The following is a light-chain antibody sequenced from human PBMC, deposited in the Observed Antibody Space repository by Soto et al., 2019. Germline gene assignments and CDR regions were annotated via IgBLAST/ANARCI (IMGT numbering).Light chain of an antibody. J-gene: IGLJ1*01. V-gene: IGLV2-14*03. CDR2: DVN. CDR1: SSDVGNYNY. Sequence: QSALTQPASVSGSPGQSITISCTGTSSDVGNYNYVSWFQQHPGKAPKLMIYDVNNRSSGVSDRFFGSKSGNTASLTISGLQAEDEADYYCSSYTSSSTSYVFGTGTKLTVL. CDR3: SSYTSSSTSYV.